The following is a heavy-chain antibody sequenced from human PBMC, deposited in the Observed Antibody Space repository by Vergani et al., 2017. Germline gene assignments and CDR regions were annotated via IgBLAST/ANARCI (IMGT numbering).Heavy chain of an antibody. J-gene: IGHJ6*03. CDR1: GGTFSSYA. V-gene: IGHV1-69*01. CDR2: IIPIFGTA. CDR3: ARAVVVVPAAIHYCYYYMDV. Sequence: QVQLVQSGAEVKKPGSSVKVSCKASGGTFSSYAISWVRQAPRQGLEWMGGIIPIFGTANYAQQFQDRVTITADESTSTAYMELSSLRSEDTAVYYCARAVVVVPAAIHYCYYYMDVWSKGTTVTVSS. D-gene: IGHD2-2*01.